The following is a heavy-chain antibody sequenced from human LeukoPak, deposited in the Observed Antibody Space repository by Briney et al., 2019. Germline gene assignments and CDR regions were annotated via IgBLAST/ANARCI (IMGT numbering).Heavy chain of an antibody. D-gene: IGHD2-21*01. J-gene: IGHJ4*02. Sequence: ASVTVSFTPSGDSLSSYGIAWVRQAPGQGLEWMGWINPNTGGTNYAQKFEGRVTMTRDTSISTAYMELTRLRSDDTAVYYRARGPSYHFDHWGQGTLVTVSS. CDR3: ARGPSYHFDH. CDR2: INPNTGGT. CDR1: GDSLSSYG. V-gene: IGHV1-2*02.